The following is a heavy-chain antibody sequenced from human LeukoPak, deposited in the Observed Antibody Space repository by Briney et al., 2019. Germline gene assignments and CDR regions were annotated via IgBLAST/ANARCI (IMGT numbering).Heavy chain of an antibody. CDR1: GGSISSSNYY. V-gene: IGHV4-39*01. CDR3: AGGYCTGDNCPEDY. D-gene: IGHD2-8*02. J-gene: IGHJ4*02. CDR2: IYYSGGT. Sequence: PSETLSLTCTVSGGSISSSNYYWGWIRQPPGKGLEWIGSIYYSGGTYYGPSLKSRVTISVDASKNQFSLTLSSVTAADTAVYYCAGGYCTGDNCPEDYWGQGTLVTVSS.